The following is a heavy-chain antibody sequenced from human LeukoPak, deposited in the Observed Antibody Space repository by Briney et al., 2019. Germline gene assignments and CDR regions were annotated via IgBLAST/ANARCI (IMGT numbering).Heavy chain of an antibody. CDR1: GFTFSSYE. D-gene: IGHD1-26*01. V-gene: IGHV3-48*03. Sequence: QPGGSLRLSCAASGFTFSSYEMNWVRQAPGKWLEWVSYISSSGSTIYYADSVKGRFTISRDNAKNSLYLQMNSLRAEDTAVYYCARTGVGAFHGFDYWGQGILVTVSS. J-gene: IGHJ4*02. CDR2: ISSSGSTI. CDR3: ARTGVGAFHGFDY.